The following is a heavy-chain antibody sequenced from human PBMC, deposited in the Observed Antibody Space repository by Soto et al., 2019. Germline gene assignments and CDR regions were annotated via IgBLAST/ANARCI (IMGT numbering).Heavy chain of an antibody. D-gene: IGHD5-12*01. V-gene: IGHV3-74*01. CDR1: GFTFSSYW. J-gene: IGHJ4*02. CDR3: ASVPSGGYAFSLDDY. Sequence: EVQLVESGGGLVQPGGSLRLSCAASGFTFSSYWMHWVRQAPGKGLVWVSRINSDGSSTTYADSVKGRFTISRDNAKNTLYLQMNRLSAEDTAVYYCASVPSGGYAFSLDDYWGQGTLVTVSS. CDR2: INSDGSST.